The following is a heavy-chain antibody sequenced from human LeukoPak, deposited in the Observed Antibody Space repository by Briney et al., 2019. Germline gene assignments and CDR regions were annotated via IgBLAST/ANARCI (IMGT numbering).Heavy chain of an antibody. CDR1: GFTVKSNY. CDR3: ARLTADGRLYFVD. D-gene: IGHD6-13*01. V-gene: IGHV3-53*01. Sequence: PGGSLRLSCAASGFTVKSNYLSWVRQAPGKGLEWVSTLYNTGNTYYANSVKGRFSISRDNSKNTLFLQMNSLRAEDTAVYYCARLTADGRLYFVDWGPGTLVTVSS. J-gene: IGHJ4*02. CDR2: LYNTGNT.